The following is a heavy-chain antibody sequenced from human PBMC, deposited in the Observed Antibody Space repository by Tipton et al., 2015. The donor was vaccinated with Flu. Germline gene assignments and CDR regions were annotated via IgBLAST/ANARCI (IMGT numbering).Heavy chain of an antibody. CDR2: IKQHGSDE. J-gene: IGHJ4*02. CDR3: AGKGYRCASDN. V-gene: IGHV3-7*01. D-gene: IGHD5-18*01. Sequence: SLRLSCAVSGFPFSSYWMSWVRQDPGKGLEWVANIKQHGSDENYVASVKGRFTISRDNARNSLYLQMSNLRAEDTAVYYCAGKGYRCASDNWGQGAMVTVSS. CDR1: GFPFSSYW.